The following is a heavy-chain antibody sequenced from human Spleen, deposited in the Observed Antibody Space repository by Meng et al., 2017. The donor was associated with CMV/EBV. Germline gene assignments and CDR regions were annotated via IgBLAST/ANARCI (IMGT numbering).Heavy chain of an antibody. D-gene: IGHD3/OR15-3a*01. Sequence: SCKTSGNTFTGYYVHWVRQAPGQRPEWMGWINPNNGGTNYAQKFQGRVTMTRDTSISTIYMELSRLRSDDMAVYYCAKEAMDWSFDFWGQGTLVTVSS. CDR1: GNTFTGYY. V-gene: IGHV1-2*02. CDR2: INPNNGGT. J-gene: IGHJ4*02. CDR3: AKEAMDWSFDF.